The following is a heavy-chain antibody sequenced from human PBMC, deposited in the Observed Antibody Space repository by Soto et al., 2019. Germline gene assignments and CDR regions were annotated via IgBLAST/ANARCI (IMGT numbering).Heavy chain of an antibody. J-gene: IGHJ4*02. Sequence: GGSLRLSCAASGFTFSSYAMSWVRQAPGKGLEWVSAISGSGGSTYYADSVKGRFTISRDNSKNTLYLQMNSLRAEDTAVYYCATSWYPVVILAAVFDYWGQGTRVTVSS. CDR2: ISGSGGST. V-gene: IGHV3-23*01. D-gene: IGHD3-22*01. CDR3: ATSWYPVVILAAVFDY. CDR1: GFTFSSYA.